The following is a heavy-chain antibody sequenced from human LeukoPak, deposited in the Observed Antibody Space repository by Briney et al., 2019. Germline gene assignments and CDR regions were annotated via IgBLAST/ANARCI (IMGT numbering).Heavy chain of an antibody. Sequence: GGSLRLSCAASGFTFDDYAMHWVRQAPGKGLEWVSGISGSGGSTYYADSAKGRFTISRDNSKNALYLQMNSLRAEDTAVYYCVSYDSSGYYQYFDYWGQGTLVTVSS. CDR3: VSYDSSGYYQYFDY. CDR2: ISGSGGST. CDR1: GFTFDDYA. V-gene: IGHV3-23*01. D-gene: IGHD3-22*01. J-gene: IGHJ4*02.